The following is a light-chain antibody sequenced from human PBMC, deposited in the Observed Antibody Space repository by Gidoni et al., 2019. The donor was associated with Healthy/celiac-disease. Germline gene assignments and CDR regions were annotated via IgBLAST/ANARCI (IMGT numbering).Light chain of an antibody. V-gene: IGKV1-5*03. Sequence: DIQMNQSPSTLSASVGDRVTITCRESQSNSSWLAWYQQKPGKAPKLLIYKASSVESGVPSRFSGSGSGTEFTLTISSLQPDDFATYYCQQYNRYSRTFGQGTKVEIK. CDR1: QSNSSW. J-gene: IGKJ1*01. CDR3: QQYNRYSRT. CDR2: KAS.